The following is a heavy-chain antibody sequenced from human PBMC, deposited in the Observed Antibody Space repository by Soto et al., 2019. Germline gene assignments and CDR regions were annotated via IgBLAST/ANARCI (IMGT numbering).Heavy chain of an antibody. J-gene: IGHJ6*03. Sequence: GGSLRLSCAASGFTFSNFDMYWVRQATGKGLEWVSAIGTSGDTYYPGSVKGRFTISRENAKNSLSLQMNSLRAGDTAVYYCARGNSYYMDVWGKGTTVTVS. CDR1: GFTFSNFD. V-gene: IGHV3-13*01. CDR3: ARGNSYYMDV. CDR2: IGTSGDT.